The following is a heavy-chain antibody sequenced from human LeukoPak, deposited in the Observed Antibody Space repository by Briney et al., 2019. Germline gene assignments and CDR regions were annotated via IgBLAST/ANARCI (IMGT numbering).Heavy chain of an antibody. Sequence: GLEWXXXXXYSGSTNYNPSLKSRVTISVDTSKDQFSLKLTSVTAADTAVYYCARDRSQDRYYYSGMDVWGKGTTVTVAS. V-gene: IGHV4-59*01. CDR3: ARDRSQDRYYYSGMDV. J-gene: IGHJ6*04. D-gene: IGHD2-15*01. CDR2: XXYSGST.